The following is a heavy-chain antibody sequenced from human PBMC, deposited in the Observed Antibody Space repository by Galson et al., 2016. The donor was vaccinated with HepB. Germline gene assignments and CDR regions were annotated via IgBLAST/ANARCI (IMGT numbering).Heavy chain of an antibody. J-gene: IGHJ4*02. D-gene: IGHD2-21*02. CDR2: IWSDGSKR. CDR1: GFTFNNYG. Sequence: SLRLSCAASGFTFNNYGIHWVRQAPGKGLEWVALIWSDGSKRYYADSVKGRFTISRDNSKNTLYLQMNSLRAEDTALYYCARDQFIIGSLRIVVLTAIDYWGQGTLVTVSS. V-gene: IGHV3-33*01. CDR3: ARDQFIIGSLRIVVLTAIDY.